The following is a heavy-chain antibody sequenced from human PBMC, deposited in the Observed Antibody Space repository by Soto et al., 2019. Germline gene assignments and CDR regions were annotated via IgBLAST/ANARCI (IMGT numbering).Heavy chain of an antibody. CDR2: VNPSGGHT. J-gene: IGHJ4*02. Sequence: GASVKVSRKASGDTFTNYYIHRVRQAPGQGLEWMGTVNPSGGHTTYSQNFLGRVTMTRDTSTSTLYMELTSLTSDDTAVYYCARGGHVVVVTAAFDYWGQGTLVTVSS. CDR1: GDTFTNYY. CDR3: ARGGHVVVVTAAFDY. D-gene: IGHD2-21*02. V-gene: IGHV1-46*01.